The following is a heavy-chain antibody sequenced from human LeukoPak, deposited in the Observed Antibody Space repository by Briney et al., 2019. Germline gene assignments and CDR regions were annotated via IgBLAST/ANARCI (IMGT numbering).Heavy chain of an antibody. J-gene: IGHJ4*02. D-gene: IGHD2-2*01. CDR3: ASGLGVVVPAAIN. Sequence: GASVKVSCKASGGTFSSYAISWVRQAPGQGLEWMGRIIPILGIANYAQKFQGRVTITADKSTSTAYMELSSLRSEDTAVYYCASGLGVVVPAAINWGQGTLDTVSS. V-gene: IGHV1-69*04. CDR2: IIPILGIA. CDR1: GGTFSSYA.